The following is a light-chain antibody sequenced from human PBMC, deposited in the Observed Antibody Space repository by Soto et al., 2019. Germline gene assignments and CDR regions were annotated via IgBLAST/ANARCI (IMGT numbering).Light chain of an antibody. V-gene: IGLV1-51*01. Sequence: QSVLTQPPSMSAAPGHNVTISCSGSSANIGNGYISWYQQLPGRVPKLLIYDNTKRPSGIPDRFSASKSGASATLGITGLQTGDEADYYCSSFAGSNPVVFGGGTKVTVL. CDR3: SSFAGSNPVV. J-gene: IGLJ2*01. CDR2: DNT. CDR1: SANIGNGY.